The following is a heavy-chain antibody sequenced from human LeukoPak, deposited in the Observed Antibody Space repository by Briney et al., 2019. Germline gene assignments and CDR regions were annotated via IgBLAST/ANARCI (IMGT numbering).Heavy chain of an antibody. Sequence: SETLSLTCTVSGGSISSYYWSWIRQPAGKGLEWIGRSSGSTNYNPSLKSRVTMSVDTSKNQFSLKLTSVTAADTAVYYCARGVLGGSIVGATRVFDYWGQGTLVTVSS. D-gene: IGHD1-26*01. CDR3: ARGVLGGSIVGATRVFDY. J-gene: IGHJ4*02. CDR2: SSGST. CDR1: GGSISSYY. V-gene: IGHV4-4*07.